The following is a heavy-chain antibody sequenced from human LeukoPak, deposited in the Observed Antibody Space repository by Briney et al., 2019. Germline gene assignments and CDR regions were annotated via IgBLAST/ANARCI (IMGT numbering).Heavy chain of an antibody. CDR3: ARGKIGFDP. CDR1: GFTVSSDY. Sequence: GGSLRLSCAASGFTVSSDYMNWVRQAPGKGLEWVSIIYSGGYTEYEDSVKGRFAISRDDSKNTVFPQMNSLRVEDAAVYYCARGKIGFDPWGQGTLVTVSS. V-gene: IGHV3-66*01. CDR2: IYSGGYT. J-gene: IGHJ5*02.